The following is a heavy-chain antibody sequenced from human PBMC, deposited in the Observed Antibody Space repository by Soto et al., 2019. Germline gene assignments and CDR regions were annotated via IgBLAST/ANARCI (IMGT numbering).Heavy chain of an antibody. D-gene: IGHD4-4*01. J-gene: IGHJ6*02. CDR1: GFTFTSYD. Sequence: QVQLVESGGGVVQPGRSLRLSCAASGFTFTSYDMHWVRQAPGKGLEWMALILHDGSAEYYEDSVKGRFTISRDNSKSTLYLQMNSLRAEDTGVYYCARSRDGYSFYFYYGMDVWGQGTTVTVSS. CDR2: ILHDGSAE. CDR3: ARSRDGYSFYFYYGMDV. V-gene: IGHV3-30*03.